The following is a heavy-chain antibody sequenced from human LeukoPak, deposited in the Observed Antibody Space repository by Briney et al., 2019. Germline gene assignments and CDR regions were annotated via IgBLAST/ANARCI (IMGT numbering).Heavy chain of an antibody. CDR1: GGSISSYY. J-gene: IGHJ6*02. CDR3: ARAAAHYYYYYGMDV. D-gene: IGHD6-25*01. CDR2: IYYSGST. Sequence: SETLSLTCTVSGGSISSYYWSWIRQPPGKGLEWIGYIYYSGSTNYNPSLKSRVTISVDTSKNQFSLKLSCVTAADTAVYYCARAAAHYYYYYGMDVWGQGTTVTVSS. V-gene: IGHV4-59*01.